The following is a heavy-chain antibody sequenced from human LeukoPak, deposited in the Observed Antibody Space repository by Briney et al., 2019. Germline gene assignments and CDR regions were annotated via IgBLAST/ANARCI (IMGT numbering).Heavy chain of an antibody. Sequence: GGSLRLSCAASGFTFDDYAMHLVRQAPGKGLEWVSGISWNSGSIGYADSVKGRFTISRDNAKNSLYLQMNSLRAEDMALYYCAKGYSSGWYLGPADYWGQGTLVTVSS. V-gene: IGHV3-9*03. CDR1: GFTFDDYA. CDR2: ISWNSGSI. D-gene: IGHD6-19*01. CDR3: AKGYSSGWYLGPADY. J-gene: IGHJ4*02.